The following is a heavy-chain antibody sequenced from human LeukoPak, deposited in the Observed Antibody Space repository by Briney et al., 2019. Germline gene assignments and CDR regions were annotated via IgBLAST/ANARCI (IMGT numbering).Heavy chain of an antibody. CDR1: GFTFSSYS. D-gene: IGHD2-8*01. CDR3: EVGPSIVPTP. Sequence: GGSLRLSSAASGFTFSSYSMNWVRQAPGKGLEWVSSISSSSSYIYYADSVKGRFTISRDSAKNSLYLQMNSLRAEDTAVYYCEVGPSIVPTPWGQGTLVTVSS. CDR2: ISSSSSYI. V-gene: IGHV3-21*01. J-gene: IGHJ5*02.